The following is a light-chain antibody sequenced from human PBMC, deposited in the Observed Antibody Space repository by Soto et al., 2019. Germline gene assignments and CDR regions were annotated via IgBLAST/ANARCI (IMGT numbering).Light chain of an antibody. V-gene: IGKV1-39*01. Sequence: DIQMTQSPSSLSASVGDRVTITCRASQSISSYLNWYQQKPGKAPKLLIYAASSLQSGVPSRFSGSGSGTELTLTISSLQPEDFATYYCQQSYSTPPFTFGPGTKVDIK. CDR3: QQSYSTPPFT. J-gene: IGKJ3*01. CDR2: AAS. CDR1: QSISSY.